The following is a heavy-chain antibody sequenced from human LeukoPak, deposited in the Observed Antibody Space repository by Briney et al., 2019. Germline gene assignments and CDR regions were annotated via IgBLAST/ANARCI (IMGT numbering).Heavy chain of an antibody. Sequence: GGSLRLSCAASGFTVSSNYLSWVRQAPGKGLEWVSVIYSGGSTYYADSVKGRFTISRDNSKNTLYLQMNSLRAEDTAVYYCARGGDGYNRYYFDYWGQGTLVTVSS. CDR3: ARGGDGYNRYYFDY. D-gene: IGHD5-24*01. V-gene: IGHV3-66*01. CDR2: IYSGGST. CDR1: GFTVSSNY. J-gene: IGHJ4*02.